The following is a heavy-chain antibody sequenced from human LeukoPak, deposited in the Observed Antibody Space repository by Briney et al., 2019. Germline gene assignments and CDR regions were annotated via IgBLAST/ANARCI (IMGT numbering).Heavy chain of an antibody. CDR1: GFTFSSYG. J-gene: IGHJ4*02. CDR3: AKDRYGDYFDY. V-gene: IGHV3-30*18. CDR2: ISYDGSNK. D-gene: IGHD4-17*01. Sequence: SGGSLRLSCAASGFTFSSYGMHWVRQAPGKGLEWVAVISYDGSNKYYADSVKGRFTLSRDNSKNTLYLQMNSLRAEDTAVYYCAKDRYGDYFDYWGQGTLVTVSS.